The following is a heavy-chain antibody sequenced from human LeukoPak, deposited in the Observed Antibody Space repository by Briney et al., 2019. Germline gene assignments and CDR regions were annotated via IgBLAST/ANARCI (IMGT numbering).Heavy chain of an antibody. CDR1: GFTFSRYT. J-gene: IGHJ4*02. CDR3: AIGQTGNFDY. Sequence: PGRSLRLSCAASGFTFSRYTIHWVRQAPGKGLEWVAVISYDGSKTYYADSVKGRFTISRDDSKNTLYLQMNSLRAEDTAVYYCAIGQTGNFDYWGQGTLVTVSS. CDR2: ISYDGSKT. D-gene: IGHD1-1*01. V-gene: IGHV3-30*04.